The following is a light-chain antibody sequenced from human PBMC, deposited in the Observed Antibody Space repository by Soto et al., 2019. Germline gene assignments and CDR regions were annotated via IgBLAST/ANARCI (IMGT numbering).Light chain of an antibody. Sequence: DIQMTKSPPTLSAFLGDRITITCRASRYIFTWVAWYHQKPGRGPRLLLYNASTLQSGVTSRFRGSGSETHFTTSVASLQAEDSGTFFCQQYNCYPETFGQGTKV. V-gene: IGKV1-5*01. CDR1: RYIFTW. CDR2: NAS. CDR3: QQYNCYPET. J-gene: IGKJ1*01.